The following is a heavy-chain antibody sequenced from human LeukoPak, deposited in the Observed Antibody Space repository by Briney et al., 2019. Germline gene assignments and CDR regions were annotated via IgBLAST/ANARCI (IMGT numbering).Heavy chain of an antibody. CDR1: GFTFSSYG. V-gene: IGHV3-21*01. D-gene: IGHD2-2*01. Sequence: GGSLRLSCAASGFTFSSYGMNWVRQAPGKGLEWVSSISSSSSYIYYADSVKGRFTISRDNAKNSLYLQMNSLRAEDTAVYYCARDPRYCSSTSCPEDWFDPWGQGTLVTVSS. J-gene: IGHJ5*02. CDR2: ISSSSSYI. CDR3: ARDPRYCSSTSCPEDWFDP.